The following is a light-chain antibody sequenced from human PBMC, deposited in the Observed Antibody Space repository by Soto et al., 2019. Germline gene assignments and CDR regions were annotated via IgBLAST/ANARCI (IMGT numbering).Light chain of an antibody. J-gene: IGKJ4*01. CDR2: GAS. CDR1: QSVSSSY. CDR3: QHYRTS. Sequence: EIVLTQSPGTLSLSPGERVTLSCRASQSVSSSYLAWYQQKPGQAPRLLIYGASSRATGIPDRFSGSGSGTDFTLTITRLEPEHFAVYYCQHYRTSFGGGTKVEIK. V-gene: IGKV3-20*01.